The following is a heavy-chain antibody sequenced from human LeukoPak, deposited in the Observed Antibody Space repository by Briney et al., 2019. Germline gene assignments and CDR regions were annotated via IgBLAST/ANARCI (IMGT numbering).Heavy chain of an antibody. J-gene: IGHJ6*03. CDR1: RFTFSSYD. D-gene: IGHD3-10*01. Sequence: GGSLRLSCAASRFTFSSYDMSWVRQAPGKGLEWVSYISSSGSTIYYADSVKGRFTISRDNAKNSLYLQMNSLRAEDTAVYYCARVGAENFRGVIMWRSYYYYMDVWGKGTTVTISS. V-gene: IGHV3-48*03. CDR2: ISSSGSTI. CDR3: ARVGAENFRGVIMWRSYYYYMDV.